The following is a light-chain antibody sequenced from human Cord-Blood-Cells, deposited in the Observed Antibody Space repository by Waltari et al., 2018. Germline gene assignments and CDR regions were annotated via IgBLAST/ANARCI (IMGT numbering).Light chain of an antibody. J-gene: IGKJ1*01. CDR2: LGS. CDR3: MQALQTPRT. CDR1: QSLLHSNGYHY. V-gene: IGKV2-28*01. Sequence: DIVMTQSPLSLPVTPGEPASISCRSSQSLLHSNGYHYLEWYLQKPGQSPQLLIYLGSNRASGVPDRFSGSGSGTDFTLKISRVEDEDVGVYYCMQALQTPRTFGQGTKVEIK.